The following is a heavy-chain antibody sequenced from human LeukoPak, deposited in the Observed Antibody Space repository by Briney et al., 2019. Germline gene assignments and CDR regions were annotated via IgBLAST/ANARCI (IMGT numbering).Heavy chain of an antibody. CDR3: ARNGDYYEKSGYYYLFDF. CDR1: GGSINNYY. Sequence: SETLSLTCTVSGGSINNYYWSWIRQPPGKGLEYIGYIYYSGSANYNPSLKSRVTISVDPSKNQFSLKLSSVTAADTAVYYCARNGDYYEKSGYYYLFDFWGQGTLVTVSS. CDR2: IYYSGSA. D-gene: IGHD3-22*01. V-gene: IGHV4-59*01. J-gene: IGHJ4*02.